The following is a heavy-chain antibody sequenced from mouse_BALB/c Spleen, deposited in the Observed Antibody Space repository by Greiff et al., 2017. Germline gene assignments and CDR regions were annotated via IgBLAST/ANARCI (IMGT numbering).Heavy chain of an antibody. CDR2: ISSGGSYT. CDR1: GFTFSSYT. V-gene: IGHV5-6-4*01. CDR3: TREVDYGSRFDY. D-gene: IGHD1-1*01. Sequence: VQLKESGGGLVKPGGSLKLSCAASGFTFSSYTMSWVRQTPEKRLEWVATISSGGSYTYYPDSVKGRFTISRDNAKNTLYLQMSSLKSEDTAMYYCTREVDYGSRFDYWGQGTTLTVSS. J-gene: IGHJ2*01.